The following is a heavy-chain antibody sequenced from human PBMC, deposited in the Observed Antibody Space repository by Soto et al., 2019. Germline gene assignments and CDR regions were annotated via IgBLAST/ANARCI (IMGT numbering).Heavy chain of an antibody. CDR2: IYYSGST. J-gene: IGHJ6*02. Sequence: SETLSLTCTVSGGSISSYYWSWIRQPPGKGLEWIGYIYYSGSTNYNPSLKSRVTISVDTSKNQFSLKLSSVTAADTAEYYCARGPTSGYDRRGDYYYYGMDVWGQGTTVTVSS. CDR3: ARGPTSGYDRRGDYYYYGMDV. V-gene: IGHV4-59*01. CDR1: GGSISSYY. D-gene: IGHD3-3*01.